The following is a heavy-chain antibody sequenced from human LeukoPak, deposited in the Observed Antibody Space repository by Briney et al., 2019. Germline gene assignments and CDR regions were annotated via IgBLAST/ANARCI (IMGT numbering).Heavy chain of an antibody. D-gene: IGHD3-22*01. CDR2: MNPNSGNT. J-gene: IGHJ4*02. CDR1: RDTFTSYD. Sequence: ASVKVSCKASRDTFTSYDINWVRQATGQGLEWMGWMNPNSGNTGYTQKFQSRITMTRNTTQSTAYMELSSLRSEATAVYYCARGKTYYYDSSGTDYWGQGTLVTVSS. CDR3: ARGKTYYYDSSGTDY. V-gene: IGHV1-8*01.